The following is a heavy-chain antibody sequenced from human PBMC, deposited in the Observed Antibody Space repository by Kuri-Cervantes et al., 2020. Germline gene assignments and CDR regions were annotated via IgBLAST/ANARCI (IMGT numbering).Heavy chain of an antibody. Sequence: SGPTLVKPPETLTLTCTVSGFSLSNARMGVSWIRQPPGKALEWLALIYWDADKRYSPSLKSRLTITKDTSKNQVVLTMTNMDPVDTATYYCTHRRRTSGTYYIDYWGQGTLVTVSS. J-gene: IGHJ4*02. CDR1: GFSLSNARMG. CDR3: THRRRTSGTYYIDY. D-gene: IGHD3-10*01. CDR2: IYWDADK. V-gene: IGHV2-5*02.